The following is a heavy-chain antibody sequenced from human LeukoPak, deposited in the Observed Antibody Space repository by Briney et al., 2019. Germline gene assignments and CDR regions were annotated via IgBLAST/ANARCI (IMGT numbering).Heavy chain of an antibody. V-gene: IGHV3-66*01. CDR3: ARGTMIVVVTDHYFDY. J-gene: IGHJ4*02. D-gene: IGHD3-22*01. CDR1: GLTVSSNY. Sequence: PGGSPRLSCAASGLTVSSNYMSWVRQAPGKGLEWVSVIYSGGSTYYADSVKGRFTISRDNSKNTLYLQMNSLRAEDTAVYYCARGTMIVVVTDHYFDYWGQGTLVTVSS. CDR2: IYSGGST.